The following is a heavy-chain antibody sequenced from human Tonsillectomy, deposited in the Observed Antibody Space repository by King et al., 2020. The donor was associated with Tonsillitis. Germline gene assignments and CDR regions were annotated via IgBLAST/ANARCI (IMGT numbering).Heavy chain of an antibody. CDR2: IDGSGGRI. CDR3: AKEGSYYMDV. V-gene: IGHV3-23*04. Sequence: VQLVESGGGLVQPGGSLRLSCAASGFTLKNFVMSWVRQAPGKGLEWVSLIDGSGGRIKYADSVKGRFTISRDNSKNTLYLQMNSLRAEDRAVYYCAKEGSYYMDVWGKGTTVTVSS. CDR1: GFTLKNFV. J-gene: IGHJ6*03.